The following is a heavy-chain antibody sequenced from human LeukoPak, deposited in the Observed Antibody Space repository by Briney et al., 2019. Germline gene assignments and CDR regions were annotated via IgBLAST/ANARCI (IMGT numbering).Heavy chain of an antibody. J-gene: IGHJ5*02. CDR2: IYYSGST. V-gene: IGHV4-59*12. Sequence: SETLSLTCTVSGGSISSYYWSWIRQPPGKGLEWIGYIYYSGSTYYNPSLKSRVTISVDTSKNQFSLKLSSVTAADTAVYYCARAYGSSWYPNWFDPWGQGTLVTVSS. CDR1: GGSISSYY. D-gene: IGHD6-13*01. CDR3: ARAYGSSWYPNWFDP.